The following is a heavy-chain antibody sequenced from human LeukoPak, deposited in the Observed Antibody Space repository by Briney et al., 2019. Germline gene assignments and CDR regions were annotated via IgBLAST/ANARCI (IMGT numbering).Heavy chain of an antibody. V-gene: IGHV1-18*01. D-gene: IGHD3-22*01. CDR3: ASIPDYYDSSGY. CDR2: ISAYNGNT. J-gene: IGHJ4*02. Sequence: ASVKVSCKASGYTFTSYGISWVRQAPGQGLEWMGWISAYNGNTNYAQKLQGRVTMTTDTSTSTAYMELRSLRSDDTAVYYCASIPDYYDSSGYWGQGTLVTVSS. CDR1: GYTFTSYG.